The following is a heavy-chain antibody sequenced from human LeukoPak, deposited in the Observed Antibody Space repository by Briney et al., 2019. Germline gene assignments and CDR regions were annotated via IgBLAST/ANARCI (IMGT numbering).Heavy chain of an antibody. CDR2: IYYSGST. CDR1: GGSISSYY. V-gene: IGHV4-59*01. CDR3: ARDLGYCSSTSCRDY. J-gene: IGHJ4*02. Sequence: SETLSLTCTVSGGSISSYYWSWIRQPPGKGLERIGYIYYSGSTNYNPSLKSRVTISVDTSKNQFSLKLSSVTAADTAVYYCARDLGYCSSTSCRDYWGQGTLVTVSS. D-gene: IGHD2-2*01.